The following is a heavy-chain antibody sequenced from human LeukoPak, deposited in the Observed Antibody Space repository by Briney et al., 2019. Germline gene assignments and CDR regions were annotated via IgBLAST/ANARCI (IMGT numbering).Heavy chain of an antibody. J-gene: IGHJ4*02. CDR3: AKRGVVIRVFLVGFHKEAYYFDS. D-gene: IGHD3-10*01. CDR1: GITLSNYG. Sequence: SGVSLRLSCAVSGITLSNYGMSWVRQAPGTGLDSLACLSGSGVRTHYADSVQCRFTICRYNPQSTLYLQMDSLGAEDTAVYFCAKRGVVIRVFLVGFHKEAYYFDSWGQGALVTVSS. CDR2: LSGSGVRT. V-gene: IGHV3-23*01.